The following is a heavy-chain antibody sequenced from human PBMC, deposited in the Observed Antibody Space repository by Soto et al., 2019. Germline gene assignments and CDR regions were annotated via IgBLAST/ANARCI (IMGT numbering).Heavy chain of an antibody. CDR1: GYTFTRYG. V-gene: IGHV1-18*01. Sequence: QVQLVQSGAEVKNPGASVKVSCKASGYTFTRYGIAWARQAPGQGLEWMGWINTYNGNTNYAQNVQGRVTLTTDTPASTAYMELRSLGSNDTAISYCAMVGVYVTPSPQDVCGQGTTVIVSS. D-gene: IGHD2-15*01. CDR2: INTYNGNT. J-gene: IGHJ6*02. CDR3: AMVGVYVTPSPQDV.